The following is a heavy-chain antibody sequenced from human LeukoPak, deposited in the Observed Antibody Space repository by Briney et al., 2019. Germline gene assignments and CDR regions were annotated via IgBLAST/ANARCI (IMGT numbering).Heavy chain of an antibody. D-gene: IGHD2-2*01. CDR1: GFTFSVYA. V-gene: IGHV3-23*01. CDR2: ISGSGGGT. Sequence: GGSLRLSCAASGFTFSVYAMSWVRQPPGKGLEWVSAISGSGGGTYYADSVKGRFTISRDNSKSTLYLQMNSLRAEDTAVYYCTTDLGSTVAWDQGTLVTVSS. J-gene: IGHJ5*02. CDR3: TTDLGSTVA.